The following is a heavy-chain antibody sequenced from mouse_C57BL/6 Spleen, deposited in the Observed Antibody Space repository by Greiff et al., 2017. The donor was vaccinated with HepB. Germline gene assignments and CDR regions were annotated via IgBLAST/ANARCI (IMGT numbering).Heavy chain of an antibody. CDR2: IWGVGST. J-gene: IGHJ3*01. Sequence: VKLEESGPGLVAPSQSLSITCTVSGFSLTSYGVDWVRQSPGKGLEWLGVIWGVGSTNYNSALKSRLSISKDNSKSQVFLKMNSLQTDDTAMYYCATLYYGSSFGFAYWGQGTLVTVSA. V-gene: IGHV2-6*01. D-gene: IGHD1-1*01. CDR3: ATLYYGSSFGFAY. CDR1: GFSLTSYG.